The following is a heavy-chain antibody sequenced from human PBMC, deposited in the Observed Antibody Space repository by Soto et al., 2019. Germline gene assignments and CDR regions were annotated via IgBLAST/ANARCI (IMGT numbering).Heavy chain of an antibody. V-gene: IGHV4-34*01. J-gene: IGHJ4*02. D-gene: IGHD6-19*01. CDR2: INHSGST. Sequence: DTLSLTCAVYVGSFSGYYWSWIRHPPGKGLEGVGEINHSGSTNDNASLKSRVTISVDTIKNQFSLKLSSVTAADTAVYYCVRVGQWLEARYFDSWGQGTLVIVS. CDR3: VRVGQWLEARYFDS. CDR1: VGSFSGYY.